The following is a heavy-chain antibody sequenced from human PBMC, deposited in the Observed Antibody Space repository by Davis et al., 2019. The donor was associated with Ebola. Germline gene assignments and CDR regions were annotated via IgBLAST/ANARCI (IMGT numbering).Heavy chain of an antibody. Sequence: ASVKVSCKASGYTFTSYDINWVRQATGQGLEWMGWMNPNSGNTGYAQKFQGRVTMTRNTSISTAYMELSSLRSEDTAVYYCARNIGGLRGYGMDVWGKGTTVTVSS. J-gene: IGHJ6*04. CDR2: MNPNSGNT. D-gene: IGHD3-10*01. CDR3: ARNIGGLRGYGMDV. V-gene: IGHV1-8*01. CDR1: GYTFTSYD.